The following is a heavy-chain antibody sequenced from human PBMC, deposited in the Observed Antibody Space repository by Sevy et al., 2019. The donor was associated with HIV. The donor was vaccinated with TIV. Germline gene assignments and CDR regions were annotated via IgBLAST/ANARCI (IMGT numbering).Heavy chain of an antibody. CDR1: GFPFSNFA. J-gene: IGHJ6*02. CDR2: LIGGGSRT. D-gene: IGHD2-8*02. Sequence: GGSLRLSCAASGFPFSNFAMSWVRQAPGKGLEWVSTLIGGGSRTYYADSATGRFIISRDNSRNTLYRQMNSLRAEDTAIYYCAKRRVQSGLSGGGANYGMDVCGRGTTVTVSS. V-gene: IGHV3-23*01. CDR3: AKRRVQSGLSGGGANYGMDV.